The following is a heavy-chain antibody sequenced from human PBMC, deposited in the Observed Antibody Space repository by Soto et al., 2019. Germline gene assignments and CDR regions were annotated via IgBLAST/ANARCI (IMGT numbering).Heavy chain of an antibody. Sequence: LRLSCAASGFTFWTYAMSWVRQAPGKGLEWVSVISGTGGGTSYADSVKGRFTISRDNSKNTLYLQMNSLGVEDAAVYYCARHPPPGYYYDSSGYYGYFQHWGQGTPVTVSS. CDR1: GFTFWTYA. V-gene: IGHV3-23*01. CDR2: ISGTGGGT. J-gene: IGHJ1*01. CDR3: ARHPPPGYYYDSSGYYGYFQH. D-gene: IGHD3-22*01.